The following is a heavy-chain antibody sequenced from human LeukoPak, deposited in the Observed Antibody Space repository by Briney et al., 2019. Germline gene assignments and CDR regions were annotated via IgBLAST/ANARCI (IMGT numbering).Heavy chain of an antibody. V-gene: IGHV4-34*01. D-gene: IGHD2-2*01. Sequence: SETLSLTCAVYGGSFSGYYWSWIRQPPGKGLEWIGEINHSGSTNYNPSLKSRVTISVDTSKNQFSLKLSSVTAADTAVYYCARVSRGCSSTSCTRYYYYYYMDVWGKGTTVTVSS. CDR2: INHSGST. CDR3: ARVSRGCSSTSCTRYYYYYYMDV. J-gene: IGHJ6*03. CDR1: GGSFSGYY.